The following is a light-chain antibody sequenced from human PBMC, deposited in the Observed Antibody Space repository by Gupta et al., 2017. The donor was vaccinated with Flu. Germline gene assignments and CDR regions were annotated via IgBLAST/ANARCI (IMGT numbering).Light chain of an antibody. V-gene: IGKV4-1*01. CDR1: QSVLYTSNNKNF. CDR3: QQYYTTPTWT. J-gene: IGKJ1*01. Sequence: DIVMTKSPDPLAVSLGERATINCKSSQSVLYTSNNKNFLAWYQQKPGQPPKLLIYWASTRESGVPDRFSGSGSGTDFTLTISSLQAEDVAVYYCQQYYTTPTWTFGQGTKVEIK. CDR2: WAS.